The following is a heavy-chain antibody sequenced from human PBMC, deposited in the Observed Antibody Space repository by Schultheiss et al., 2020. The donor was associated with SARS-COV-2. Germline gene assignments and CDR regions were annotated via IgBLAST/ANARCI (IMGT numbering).Heavy chain of an antibody. V-gene: IGHV4-38-2*01. D-gene: IGHD5/OR15-5a*01. Sequence: SETLSLTCAVSGYSISSGYYWGWIRQPPGKGLEWIGSIYYSGSTYYNPSLKSRVTISVDTSKNQFSLKLSSVTAADTAVYYCARQNYHIMSFDPWGQGTLVTVSS. J-gene: IGHJ5*02. CDR1: GYSISSGYY. CDR2: IYYSGST. CDR3: ARQNYHIMSFDP.